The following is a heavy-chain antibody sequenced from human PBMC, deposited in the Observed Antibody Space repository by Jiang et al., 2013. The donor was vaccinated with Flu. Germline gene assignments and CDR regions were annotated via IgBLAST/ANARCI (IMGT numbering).Heavy chain of an antibody. Sequence: KPTQTLTLTCTFSGFSLSTSGVGVGWIRQPPGKALEWLALIYWDDDKRYSPSLKSRLTITKDTSKNQVVLTMTNMDPVDTATYYCAHRDMITFGGALDYWGQGTLVTVSS. CDR3: AHRDMITFGGALDY. CDR1: GFSLSTSGVG. D-gene: IGHD3-16*01. V-gene: IGHV2-5*02. CDR2: IYWDDDK. J-gene: IGHJ4*02.